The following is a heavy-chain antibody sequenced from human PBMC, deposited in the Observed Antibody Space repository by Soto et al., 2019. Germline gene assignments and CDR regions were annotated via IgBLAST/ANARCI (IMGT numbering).Heavy chain of an antibody. D-gene: IGHD3-16*01. CDR1: GFVFSDFQ. CDR2: ITGTSAFT. J-gene: IGHJ4*02. CDR3: ARDNLAFQGAFDL. V-gene: IGHV3-21*01. Sequence: GGSLRLSCAASGFVFSDFQFNWVRQAPGGGLEWLSSITGTSAFTEYAESIEGRFTISRDNPNKLLFLHMDNLRPEDTAVYYCARDNLAFQGAFDLWGQGTLVTAPQ.